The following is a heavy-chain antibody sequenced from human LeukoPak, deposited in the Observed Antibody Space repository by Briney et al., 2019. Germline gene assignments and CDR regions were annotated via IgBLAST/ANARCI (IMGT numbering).Heavy chain of an antibody. CDR2: IGNLGSKE. D-gene: IGHD5-12*01. Sequence: GGSLRFSCAASGFTFCRYGMHRVRQAPGKGLQGVAFIGNLGSKEQYADSVKGRVTISRDNSQNTLYLQLNSVRAEDTAVYHCAKDGGNELGNWFDPWGQGTLVTVSS. V-gene: IGHV3-30*02. J-gene: IGHJ5*02. CDR3: AKDGGNELGNWFDP. CDR1: GFTFCRYG.